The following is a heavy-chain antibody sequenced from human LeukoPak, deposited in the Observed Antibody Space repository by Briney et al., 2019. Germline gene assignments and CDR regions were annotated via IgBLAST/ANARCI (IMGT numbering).Heavy chain of an antibody. CDR1: GGTFSSYA. J-gene: IGHJ5*02. V-gene: IGHV1-69*05. CDR3: ARDKLAYDFWSCSNNGYNWFDP. CDR2: IIPILGTA. D-gene: IGHD3-3*01. Sequence: GASVTVSCKASGGTFSSYAISWVRQAPGQGLEWMGGIIPILGTANYAQKFQGRVTITTDESTSTAYMELSSLRSEDTAVYYCARDKLAYDFWSCSNNGYNWFDPWGQGTLVTVSS.